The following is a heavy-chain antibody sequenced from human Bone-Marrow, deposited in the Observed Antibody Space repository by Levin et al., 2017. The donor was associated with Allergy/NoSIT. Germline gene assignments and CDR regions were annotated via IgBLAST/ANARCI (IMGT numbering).Heavy chain of an antibody. CDR1: GFTFSTHG. D-gene: IGHD3-10*01. Sequence: PGESLKISCAASGFTFSTHGMHWVRQAPGKGLEWVAVIWDDGRNQLYADAVKGRFTISRDNSRNTVFLQMNSVRAEDTAVYFCARDAFGSGSCQMQHWGQGTLVTVSS. V-gene: IGHV3-33*01. CDR3: ARDAFGSGSCQMQH. J-gene: IGHJ1*01. CDR2: IWDDGRNQ.